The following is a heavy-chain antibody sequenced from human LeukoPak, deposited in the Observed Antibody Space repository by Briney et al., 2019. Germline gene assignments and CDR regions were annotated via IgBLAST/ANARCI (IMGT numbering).Heavy chain of an antibody. CDR3: AKSIGSSGWYPFDY. Sequence: PGGSLRLSCAASGFTFSSYAMSWVRQAPGKGLEWVSAISGSGDSTDYADSVKGRITISRDNSRNTLYLQMSSLRVEDTAVYYCAKSIGSSGWYPFDYWGQGTLVTVSS. CDR1: GFTFSSYA. CDR2: ISGSGDST. V-gene: IGHV3-23*01. D-gene: IGHD6-19*01. J-gene: IGHJ4*02.